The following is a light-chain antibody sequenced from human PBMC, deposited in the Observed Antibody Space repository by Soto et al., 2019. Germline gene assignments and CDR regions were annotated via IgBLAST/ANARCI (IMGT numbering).Light chain of an antibody. Sequence: QSVLTQPASVSGSPGQSITISCTGTSSDVGSYNLVSWYQQHPGKAPKLMIYEASKRPSGVSNRFSGSKSGNTASLTISGLQAEDEADYYCCSYAGSSTFRVVFGGGTKVTVL. J-gene: IGLJ2*01. CDR3: CSYAGSSTFRVV. CDR1: SSDVGSYNL. V-gene: IGLV2-23*02. CDR2: EAS.